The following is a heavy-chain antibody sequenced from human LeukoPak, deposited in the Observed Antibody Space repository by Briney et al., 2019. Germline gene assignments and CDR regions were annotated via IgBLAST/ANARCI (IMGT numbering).Heavy chain of an antibody. J-gene: IGHJ4*02. CDR3: ARERLTSGSYFFDY. D-gene: IGHD1-26*01. CDR2: ISGRSSTI. V-gene: IGHV3-48*01. CDR1: AFTFSDYS. Sequence: GGSLRLSCAASAFTFSDYSMNWVRQAPGKGLEWISYISGRSSTIYYADSVRGRFTISRDNAKNSMYLQMNSLRAEDTAVYYCARERLTSGSYFFDYWGQGTLVTVSS.